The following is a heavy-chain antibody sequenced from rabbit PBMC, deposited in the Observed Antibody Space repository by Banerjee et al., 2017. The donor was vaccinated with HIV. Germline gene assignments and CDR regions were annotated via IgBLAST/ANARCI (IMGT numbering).Heavy chain of an antibody. V-gene: IGHV1S40*01. CDR1: GFSFSGNDY. D-gene: IGHD8-1*01. CDR3: ARDTGSSFSSYGMDL. CDR2: IAGSGSGFT. Sequence: QSLEESGGGLVQPGASLTLTCTASGFSFSGNDYMCWVRQAPGKGLEWIGCIAGSGSGFTYSATWAKGRFTISKTSSTTVTLQMTSLTVADTATYFCARDTGSSFSSYGMDLWGQGTLVTVS. J-gene: IGHJ6*01.